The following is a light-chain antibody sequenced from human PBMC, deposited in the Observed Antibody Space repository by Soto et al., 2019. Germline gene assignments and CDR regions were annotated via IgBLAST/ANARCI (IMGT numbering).Light chain of an antibody. CDR2: GAS. V-gene: IGKV3-20*01. Sequence: QSPATCSACPGGRVKHPCSISHSVNWXVAWYQQKPGQAPRLPIAGASSTATGSPDRLSGSGSATDFTLTISRLEPEYLAVYYFQQYGCPISTFGQGTRLDIK. CDR1: HSVNWX. J-gene: IGKJ5*01. CDR3: QQYGCPIST.